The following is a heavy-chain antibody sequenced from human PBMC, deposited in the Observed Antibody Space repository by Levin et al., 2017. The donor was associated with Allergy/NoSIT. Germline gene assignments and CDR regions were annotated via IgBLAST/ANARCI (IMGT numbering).Heavy chain of an antibody. V-gene: IGHV3-7*01. CDR2: IKQDGSEK. Sequence: PGGSLRLSCAASGFTFSSYWMSWVRQAPGKGLEWVANIKQDGSEKYYVDSVKGRFTISRDNAKNSLYLQMNSLRAEDTAVYYCARDVYDSSGYYYSLTLYYYYYGMDVWGQGTTVTVSS. D-gene: IGHD3-22*01. CDR1: GFTFSSYW. J-gene: IGHJ6*02. CDR3: ARDVYDSSGYYYSLTLYYYYYGMDV.